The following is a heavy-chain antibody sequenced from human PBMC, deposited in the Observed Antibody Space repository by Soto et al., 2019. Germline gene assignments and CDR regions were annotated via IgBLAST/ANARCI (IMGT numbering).Heavy chain of an antibody. Sequence: QLTLKESGPTLVKPTQPLTLTCTFSGFSLSTSGVGVGWIRQPPGKALEWLALIYWADDKRYSPSLKSRLTITKDTSKNQVVRTMTNLDPLDPASYYCAHYFYGVTDSWGQGTLVTVPS. CDR1: GFSLSTSGVG. CDR3: AHYFYGVTDS. V-gene: IGHV2-5*02. J-gene: IGHJ4*02. CDR2: IYWADDK. D-gene: IGHD3-10*01.